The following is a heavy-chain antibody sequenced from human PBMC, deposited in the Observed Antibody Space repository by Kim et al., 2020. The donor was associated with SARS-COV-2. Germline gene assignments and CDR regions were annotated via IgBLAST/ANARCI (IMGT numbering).Heavy chain of an antibody. J-gene: IGHJ4*02. CDR3: ARGNGHEADY. Sequence: TNYEPSLGSRVTITLDTSKNQFSLELTSVTAADTAVYYCARGNGHEADYWGQGTLVTVSS. V-gene: IGHV4-59*09. D-gene: IGHD2-8*01. CDR2: T.